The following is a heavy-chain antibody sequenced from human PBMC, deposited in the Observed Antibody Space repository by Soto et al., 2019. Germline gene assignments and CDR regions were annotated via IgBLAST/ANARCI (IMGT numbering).Heavy chain of an antibody. CDR1: GFTFRDYY. CDR3: ARRGSLDN. CDR2: ISPDSSHT. V-gene: IGHV3-11*05. D-gene: IGHD3-10*01. J-gene: IGHJ4*02. Sequence: QVQLVVSGGGLVKPGGSLRLSCAASGFTFRDYYMSWIRQAPGKGPEWVSYISPDSSHTHYADSVKGLFTNSRDNAKHSLYLQMNSLRAEDTAVYYCARRGSLDNCGQGTLVTVSS.